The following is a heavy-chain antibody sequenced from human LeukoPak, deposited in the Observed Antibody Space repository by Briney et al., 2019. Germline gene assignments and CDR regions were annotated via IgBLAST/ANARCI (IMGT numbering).Heavy chain of an antibody. CDR1: GYTFTSYG. V-gene: IGHV1-18*01. CDR3: ARERMDYDFWSGYSVLRPYYFDY. D-gene: IGHD3-3*01. J-gene: IGHJ4*02. CDR2: ISAYNANT. Sequence: ASVKVSCKASGYTFTSYGISWVRQAPGQGLEWMGWISAYNANTNYAQKLQGRVTMTTDTSTSTAYMELRSLRSDDTAVYYCARERMDYDFWSGYSVLRPYYFDYWGQGTLVTVSS.